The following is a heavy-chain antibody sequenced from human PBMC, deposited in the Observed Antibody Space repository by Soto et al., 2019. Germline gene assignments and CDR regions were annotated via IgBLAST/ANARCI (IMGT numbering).Heavy chain of an antibody. Sequence: QVQLVQSGAEVKKPGSSVKVSCKASGGTFSSYAISWVRQAPGQGLEWMGGIIPIFGTANYAQKFQGRVTITAGKSPGTACMELSSLRSEDTAVYYCARDGHRVGASVYWGQGTLVTVSS. CDR2: IIPIFGTA. V-gene: IGHV1-69*06. CDR3: ARDGHRVGASVY. J-gene: IGHJ4*02. CDR1: GGTFSSYA. D-gene: IGHD1-26*01.